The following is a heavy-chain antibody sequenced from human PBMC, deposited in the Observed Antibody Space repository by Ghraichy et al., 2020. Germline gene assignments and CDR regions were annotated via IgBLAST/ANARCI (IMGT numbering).Heavy chain of an antibody. V-gene: IGHV4-31*03. Sequence: SETLSLTCTVSGDTINAGGYYWSWVRQDPGKGPEWIGYIYYTGNTYYNPSLRSRATISLDVSQNQFSLRLGFVTAADTAVYYCVRVWAFYFATWSPGALVTFSS. CDR1: GDTINAGGYY. CDR3: VRVWAFYFAT. CDR2: IYYTGNT. J-gene: IGHJ1*01. D-gene: IGHD3-9*01.